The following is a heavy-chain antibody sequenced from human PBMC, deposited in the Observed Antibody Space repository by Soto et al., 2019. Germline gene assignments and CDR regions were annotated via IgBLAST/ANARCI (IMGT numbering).Heavy chain of an antibody. D-gene: IGHD7-27*01. V-gene: IGHV3-30-3*01. CDR1: GFSFSISP. CDR2: ISYDGTNK. Sequence: QVQLVESGGGVVQPGRSLRLSCAASGFSFSISPMHWVRQAPGKGPEWVALISYDGTNKFYADSVKGRFTISRDKSKSTVYLHVDSLRPEDAAVYYCARDPKTSGGQHWAFNYFDSWGEGTLVTVSS. CDR3: ARDPKTSGGQHWAFNYFDS. J-gene: IGHJ4*02.